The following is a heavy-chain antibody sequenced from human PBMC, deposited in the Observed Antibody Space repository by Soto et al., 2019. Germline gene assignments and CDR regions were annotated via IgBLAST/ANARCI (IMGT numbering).Heavy chain of an antibody. V-gene: IGHV3-33*01. D-gene: IGHD2-15*01. Sequence: QVQLVESGGGVVQPGRSLRLSCAASGFTFSSYGMHWVRQAPGKGLEWVAVIWYDGSNKYYADSVKGRFTISRDNSKNTLYLQMNSLRAEDTAVYYCARGGPYCSGGSCYGPFDYWGQVTLVTVSS. CDR1: GFTFSSYG. J-gene: IGHJ4*02. CDR2: IWYDGSNK. CDR3: ARGGPYCSGGSCYGPFDY.